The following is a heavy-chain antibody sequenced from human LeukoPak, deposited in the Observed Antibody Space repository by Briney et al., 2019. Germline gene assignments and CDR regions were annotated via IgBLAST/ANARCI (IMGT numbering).Heavy chain of an antibody. CDR1: GGSFSGYY. CDR2: INHSGST. Sequence: SETLSLTCAVYGGSFSGYYWSWIRQPPGKGLEWIGEINHSGSTNYNPSLKSRVTISVDTSKNQFSLKLSSVTAADTAVYYCARRQWFGELLSFDYWGQGTLVTVSS. V-gene: IGHV4-34*01. J-gene: IGHJ4*02. CDR3: ARRQWFGELLSFDY. D-gene: IGHD3-10*01.